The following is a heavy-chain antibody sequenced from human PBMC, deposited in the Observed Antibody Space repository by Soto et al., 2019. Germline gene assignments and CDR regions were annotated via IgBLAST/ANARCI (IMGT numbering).Heavy chain of an antibody. CDR1: GFTFSNYW. J-gene: IGHJ3*02. V-gene: IGHV3-74*01. CDR3: ARVLKGSGWDNDVFDI. Sequence: PGGSLRLSCAASGFTFSNYWTHWVRQAPGKGLVWVSRIDTYGSATRYADSVKGRFTISRNNAKNTLYLQMNTLRAEDTAVYYCARVLKGSGWDNDVFDIWGQGTMVTVSS. CDR2: IDTYGSAT. D-gene: IGHD6-19*01.